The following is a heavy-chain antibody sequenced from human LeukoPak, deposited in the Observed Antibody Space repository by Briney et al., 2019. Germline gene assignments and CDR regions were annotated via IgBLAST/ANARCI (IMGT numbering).Heavy chain of an antibody. CDR3: AKDLQQYYDFWSGYYQGFDY. V-gene: IGHV3-23*01. D-gene: IGHD3-3*01. J-gene: IGHJ4*02. CDR2: ISGSGGST. CDR1: GFTFSSYA. Sequence: GGSLRLSCAASGFTFSSYAMSWVRQAPGKGLEWVSAISGSGGSTYYADSVKGRFTISRDNSKNALYLQMNSLRAEDTAVYYCAKDLQQYYDFWSGYYQGFDYWGQGTLVTVSS.